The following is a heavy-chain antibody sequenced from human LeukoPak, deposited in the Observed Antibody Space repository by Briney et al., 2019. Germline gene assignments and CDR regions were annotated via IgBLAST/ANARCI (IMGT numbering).Heavy chain of an antibody. CDR1: GFTFSDYS. J-gene: IGHJ6*03. CDR2: ISTVSTYK. Sequence: GGSLRLSCAASGFTFSDYSMTWVRQAPGKGLEWVSSISTVSTYKFYSDSVKGRFTISRDNAKNILYLQMSSLSAEDTAVYYCARDGSGFYLYYYMDVWGRGTPVTVSS. CDR3: ARDGSGFYLYYYMDV. D-gene: IGHD3-3*01. V-gene: IGHV3-21*01.